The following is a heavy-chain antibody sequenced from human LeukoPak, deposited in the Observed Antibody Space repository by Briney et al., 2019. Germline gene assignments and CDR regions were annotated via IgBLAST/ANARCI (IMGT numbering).Heavy chain of an antibody. CDR3: ARLVVVGVPFDY. CDR2: IIPIFGTA. J-gene: IGHJ4*02. V-gene: IGHV1-69*13. Sequence: SVKVSCKASGGTFSSYAISWVRQAPGQGLEWMGGIIPIFGTANYAQKFQGRVTITADESTSTAYMELSSLRSEDTAVYYCARLVVVGVPFDYWGQGTLVTVSS. CDR1: GGTFSSYA. D-gene: IGHD2-2*01.